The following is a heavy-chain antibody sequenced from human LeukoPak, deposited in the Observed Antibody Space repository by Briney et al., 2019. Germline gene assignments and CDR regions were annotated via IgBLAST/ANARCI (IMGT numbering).Heavy chain of an antibody. CDR3: AKDGVAVVGPFYY. CDR2: ISGSGGST. CDR1: GFTFSSDA. D-gene: IGHD6-19*01. J-gene: IGHJ4*02. Sequence: GGSLRLSCAASGFTFSSDAMSWVRQAPGTGLEWVSGISGSGGSTYYADSVKGRFTISRDNSEKTLHLQMNSLRAEDTAVYYCAKDGVAVVGPFYYWGQGTLVTVSS. V-gene: IGHV3-23*01.